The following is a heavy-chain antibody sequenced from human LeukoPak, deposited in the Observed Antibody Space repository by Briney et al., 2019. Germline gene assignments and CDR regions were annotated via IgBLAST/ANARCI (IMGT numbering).Heavy chain of an antibody. CDR1: GFTFDDYA. CDR2: ISWNSGSI. V-gene: IGHV3-9*01. CDR3: AKGIVAAQGYYYYGMDV. D-gene: IGHD6-6*01. J-gene: IGHJ6*02. Sequence: PGRSLRLSCAASGFTFDDYAMHWVRQAPGKGLEWVSGISWNSGSIGYADSVKGRFTISRDNAKNSLYLQMNSLRAEDTALYYCAKGIVAAQGYYYYGMDVWGQGTTVTVSS.